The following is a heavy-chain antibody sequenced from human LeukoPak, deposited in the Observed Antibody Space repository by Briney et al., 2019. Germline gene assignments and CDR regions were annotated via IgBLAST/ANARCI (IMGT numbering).Heavy chain of an antibody. Sequence: ASVKVSCKASGYTFTSYYMHWVRQAPGQGLEWMGVINPSGGSTSYAQKFQGRVTMTRDTSTSTVYMELSSLRSKDTAVYYCARGAARAGSGMDVWGQGTTVTVSS. D-gene: IGHD6-6*01. V-gene: IGHV1-46*01. CDR1: GYTFTSYY. J-gene: IGHJ6*02. CDR3: ARGAARAGSGMDV. CDR2: INPSGGST.